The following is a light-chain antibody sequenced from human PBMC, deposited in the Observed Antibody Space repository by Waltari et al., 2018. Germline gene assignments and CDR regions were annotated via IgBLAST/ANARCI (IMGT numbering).Light chain of an antibody. J-gene: IGLJ2*01. CDR2: DAS. CDR3: SSYTSSSTRV. Sequence: QSDLTQPASVSGSPGQSITISCTGTSSGVGGYNYVSWYQQHPGKAPKLIIYDASNRPSGVSNRFSGSKSGNTASLTISGLQAEDEADYYCSSYTSSSTRVFGGGTKLTVL. CDR1: SSGVGGYNY. V-gene: IGLV2-14*03.